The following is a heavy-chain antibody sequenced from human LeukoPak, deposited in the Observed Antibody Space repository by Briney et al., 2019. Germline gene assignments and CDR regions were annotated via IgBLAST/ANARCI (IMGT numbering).Heavy chain of an antibody. CDR1: GFTFSSYA. V-gene: IGHV3-30-3*02. D-gene: IGHD6-13*01. CDR3: AKLYSSSWSNYYYGMDV. Sequence: GRSLRLSCAASGFTFSSYAMHWVRQAPGKGLEWVAVISYDGSNKYYADSVKGRFTISRDNSKNTLYLQMNSLRAEDTAVYYCAKLYSSSWSNYYYGMDVWGQGTTVTVSS. CDR2: ISYDGSNK. J-gene: IGHJ6*02.